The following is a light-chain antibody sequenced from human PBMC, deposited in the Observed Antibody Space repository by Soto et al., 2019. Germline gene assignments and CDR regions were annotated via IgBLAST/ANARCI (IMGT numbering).Light chain of an antibody. CDR1: QSLLHSDGKTY. CDR2: EVS. CDR3: MQSIEVPLT. J-gene: IGKJ5*01. Sequence: DIVLTQTPLSLSVTPGQPASISCRSSQSLLHSDGKTYLYWYLQKPGQSPQLLISEVSNRFSGVPDSFGGSGSGTDFTLKISRVEAGDVAIYYCMQSIEVPLTFGQGTRLEIK. V-gene: IGKV2D-29*02.